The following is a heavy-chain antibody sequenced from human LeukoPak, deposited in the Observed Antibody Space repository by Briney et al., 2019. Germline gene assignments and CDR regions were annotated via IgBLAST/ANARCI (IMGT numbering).Heavy chain of an antibody. D-gene: IGHD3-10*01. V-gene: IGHV3-66*01. J-gene: IGHJ5*02. CDR1: GFTVSSNY. CDR3: ARVLWFGELEGNWFDP. CDR2: IYSGGST. Sequence: GGSLRLSCAASGFTVSSNYMSWVRQAPGKGLEWASVIYSGGSTYYADSVKGRFTISRDNSKNTLYLQMNSLRAEDTAVYYCARVLWFGELEGNWFDPWGQGTLVTVSS.